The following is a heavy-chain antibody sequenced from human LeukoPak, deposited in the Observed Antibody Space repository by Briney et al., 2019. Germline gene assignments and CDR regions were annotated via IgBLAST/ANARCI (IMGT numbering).Heavy chain of an antibody. J-gene: IGHJ4*02. D-gene: IGHD3-3*01. CDR2: INPSGGST. Sequence: ASVKVSCKASGYTFTSYYMHWVRQAPGQWLEWMGIINPSGGSTSYAQKFQGRVTMTRDTSTSTVYMELSSLRSEDTAVYYCARDLGITIFGAYSDYWGQGTLVTVSS. CDR3: ARDLGITIFGAYSDY. CDR1: GYTFTSYY. V-gene: IGHV1-46*01.